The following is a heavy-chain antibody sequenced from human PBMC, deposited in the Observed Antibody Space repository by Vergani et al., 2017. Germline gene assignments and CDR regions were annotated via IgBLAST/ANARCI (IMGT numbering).Heavy chain of an antibody. CDR1: GFTFSSYG. V-gene: IGHV3-30*18. D-gene: IGHD1-26*01. J-gene: IGHJ4*02. Sequence: QVQLVESGGGVVQPGRSLRLSCAASGFTFSSYGMHWVRRAPGKGLEWVAVISYDGSNKYYADSVKGRFTISRDNSKNTLYLQMNSLRAEDTAVYYCAKDFNSLGWELLSRVVDYWGQGTLVTVSS. CDR2: ISYDGSNK. CDR3: AKDFNSLGWELLSRVVDY.